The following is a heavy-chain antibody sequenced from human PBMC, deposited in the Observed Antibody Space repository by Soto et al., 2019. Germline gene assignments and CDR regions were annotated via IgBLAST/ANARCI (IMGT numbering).Heavy chain of an antibody. CDR2: ISYDGSNK. CDR1: GFTFSSYG. J-gene: IGHJ4*02. V-gene: IGHV3-30*18. Sequence: QVQLVESGGGVVQPGRSLSLSCAASGFTFSSYGMHWVRQAPGKGLEWVAVISYDGSNKYYADSVKGRFTISRDNSKNTLYLQMNSLRAEDTAVYYCAKGADSSGYYNFDYWGQGTLVTVSS. CDR3: AKGADSSGYYNFDY. D-gene: IGHD3-22*01.